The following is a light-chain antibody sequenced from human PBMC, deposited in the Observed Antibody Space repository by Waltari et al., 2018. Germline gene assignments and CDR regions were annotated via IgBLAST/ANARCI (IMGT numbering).Light chain of an antibody. CDR3: AAWDDSLYVV. CDR2: RYD. J-gene: IGLJ2*01. CDR1: SSNVGRNS. Sequence: QSVLTQPPSASGTPGQTVTISCSGSSSNVGRNSVYWYQQLPGTAPKLLIYRYDQRPSGVPARFFGSKSVTSASLVITGLRPEDEADYYCAAWDDSLYVVFGGGTRLTV. V-gene: IGLV1-47*01.